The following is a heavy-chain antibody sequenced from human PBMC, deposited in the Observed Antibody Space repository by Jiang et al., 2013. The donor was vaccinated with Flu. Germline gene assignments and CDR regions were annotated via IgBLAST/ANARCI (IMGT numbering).Heavy chain of an antibody. CDR3: ARIDRITIDWYFDL. D-gene: IGHD3-9*01. V-gene: IGHV4-30-2*05. Sequence: KSRVTISVDTSKNQFSLKLSSVTAADTAVYYCARIDRITIDWYFDLWGRGTLVTVSS. J-gene: IGHJ2*01.